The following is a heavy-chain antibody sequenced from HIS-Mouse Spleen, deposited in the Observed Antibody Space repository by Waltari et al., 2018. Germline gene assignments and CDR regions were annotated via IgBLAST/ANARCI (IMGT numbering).Heavy chain of an antibody. CDR1: GGSISSSSYY. CDR3: AREIPYSSSWYDWYFDL. J-gene: IGHJ2*01. CDR2: IYYSGST. Sequence: QLQLQESGPGLVKPSETPSLTCTVSGGSISSSSYYWSWNRQPPGKGLEWIGSIYYSGSTYYNPSLKSRVTISVDTSKNQFSLKLSSVTAADTAVYYCAREIPYSSSWYDWYFDLWGRGTLVTVSS. D-gene: IGHD6-13*01. V-gene: IGHV4-39*07.